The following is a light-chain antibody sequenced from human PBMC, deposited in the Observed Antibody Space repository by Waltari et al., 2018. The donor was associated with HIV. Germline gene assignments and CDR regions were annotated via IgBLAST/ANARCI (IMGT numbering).Light chain of an antibody. J-gene: IGLJ2*01. CDR1: SGHSSYV. V-gene: IGLV4-69*01. CDR3: QTCGTGIVV. Sequence: QLVLTQSPSASASLGASVKLTCTMSSGHSSYVIAWHQQQPKKGPRYLMKLNSDSSQWKWDGIPDRFSSSSSGAERYLTISSRQSEDEADYYCQTCGTGIVVVGGGTKLTVL. CDR2: LNSDSSQ.